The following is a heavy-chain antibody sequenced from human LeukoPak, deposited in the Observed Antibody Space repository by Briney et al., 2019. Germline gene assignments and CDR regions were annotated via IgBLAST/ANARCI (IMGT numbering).Heavy chain of an antibody. Sequence: ASVKVSCKASGYTFTGYYMHWVRQAPGQGLEWMGWINPNSGGTNYAQKFQGRVTMTRDTSISTAYMELSRLRSDDTAVYYCARVGIAADGLSPSDYWGQGTLVTVSS. CDR1: GYTFTGYY. CDR2: INPNSGGT. V-gene: IGHV1-2*02. D-gene: IGHD6-13*01. J-gene: IGHJ4*02. CDR3: ARVGIAADGLSPSDY.